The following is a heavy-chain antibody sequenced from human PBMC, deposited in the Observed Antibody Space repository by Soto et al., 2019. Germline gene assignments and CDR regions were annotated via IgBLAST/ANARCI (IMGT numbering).Heavy chain of an antibody. CDR1: GFTFSNYW. V-gene: IGHV3-74*01. D-gene: IGHD2-2*01. CDR2: INGDGRNT. CDR3: TRGLVPAVKTFDP. J-gene: IGHJ5*02. Sequence: EVQLVESGGGLVQPGGSLRLSCAASGFTFSNYWLHWVREVPGKGLVWVSRINGDGRNTDYADSVKGRFTISRDNARNTLYLEMNSLRAEDTAVYYCTRGLVPAVKTFDPWGQGTLVPVSP.